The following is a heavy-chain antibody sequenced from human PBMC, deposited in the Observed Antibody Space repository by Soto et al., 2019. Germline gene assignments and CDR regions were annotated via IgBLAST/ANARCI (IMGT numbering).Heavy chain of an antibody. V-gene: IGHV3-23*01. D-gene: IGHD1-26*01. CDR2: ISGSGDST. J-gene: IGHJ4*02. CDR1: GFTFSSYA. Sequence: EVQLLESGGGLVQPGGSLRLSCAASGFTFSSYAMRWVRQAPVKGLEWVSAISGSGDSTYYADSVKGRFTLSRDNSKNTLYLQMNSLSAEDTAVYYCARRGSGSYYDYWGQGTLVSVSS. CDR3: ARRGSGSYYDY.